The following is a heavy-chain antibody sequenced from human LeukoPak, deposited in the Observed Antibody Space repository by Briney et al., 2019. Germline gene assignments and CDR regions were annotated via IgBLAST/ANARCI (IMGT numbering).Heavy chain of an antibody. V-gene: IGHV1-18*04. D-gene: IGHD5-18*01. Sequence: ASVKVSCKASGYTFTSYGISWVRQAPGQGLEWMGWISVHNGNTNYAQKLQGRVTMTTDTSTSTAYMELGSLRSDDTAVYYCARDLSYGHYLGYWGQGTLVTVSS. CDR1: GYTFTSYG. CDR3: ARDLSYGHYLGY. CDR2: ISVHNGNT. J-gene: IGHJ4*02.